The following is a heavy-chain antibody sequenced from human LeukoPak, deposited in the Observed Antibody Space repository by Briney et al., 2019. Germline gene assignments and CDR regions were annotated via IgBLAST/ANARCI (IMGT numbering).Heavy chain of an antibody. D-gene: IGHD5-12*01. CDR2: ISSSGSTI. J-gene: IGHJ4*02. CDR3: ARDWDSGYDTYYLDY. CDR1: GFTFRTYE. V-gene: IGHV3-48*03. Sequence: PGGSLRLSCAASGFTFRTYEMNWARQAPGKGLEWVSYISSSGSTIYYADSVKGRFTISRDNAKNSLYLQMDSLRAEDTAVYYCARDWDSGYDTYYLDYWVQGTLVTVSS.